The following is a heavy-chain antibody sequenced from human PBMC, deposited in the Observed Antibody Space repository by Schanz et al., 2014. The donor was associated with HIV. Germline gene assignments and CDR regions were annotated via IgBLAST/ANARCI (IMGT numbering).Heavy chain of an antibody. V-gene: IGHV3-30*03. CDR2: ISYDGSNK. Sequence: QVQLVESGGGVVQPGRSLRLSCAASRFTFSSYGMHWVRQAPGKGLEWVAVISYDGSNKYYAVSVKGRFTISRDNSKNTLYLQMNSLRAEDTAVYYCARVANWDYYGMDVWGRGTTVTVSS. D-gene: IGHD3-16*01. J-gene: IGHJ6*02. CDR1: RFTFSSYG. CDR3: ARVANWDYYGMDV.